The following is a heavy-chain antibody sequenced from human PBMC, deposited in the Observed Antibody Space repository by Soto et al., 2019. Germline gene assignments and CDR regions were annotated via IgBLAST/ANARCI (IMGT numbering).Heavy chain of an antibody. Sequence: KESGPTLVKPTQTLTLTCTFSGFSLSTSGVGVGWIRQPPGKALEWLALIYWNDDKRYSPSLKSRLTITKDTSKNQVVLTMTNMDPVDTATYYCAHRREGYCSGGSCLPVDYWGQGTLVTVSS. CDR2: IYWNDDK. J-gene: IGHJ4*02. CDR3: AHRREGYCSGGSCLPVDY. D-gene: IGHD2-15*01. V-gene: IGHV2-5*01. CDR1: GFSLSTSGVG.